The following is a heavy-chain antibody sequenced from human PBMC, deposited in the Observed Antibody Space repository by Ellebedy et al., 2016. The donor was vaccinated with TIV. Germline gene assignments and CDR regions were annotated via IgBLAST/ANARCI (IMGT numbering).Heavy chain of an antibody. V-gene: IGHV4-34*01. CDR1: GGSISSYY. Sequence: MPGGSLRLSCTVSGGSISSYYWSWIRQPPGKGLEWIGEINHSGSTNYNPSLKSRVTISVDKSKNQFSLKLSSVTAADTAVYYCARAHFDAFDIWGQGTMVTVSS. CDR2: INHSGST. CDR3: ARAHFDAFDI. J-gene: IGHJ3*02.